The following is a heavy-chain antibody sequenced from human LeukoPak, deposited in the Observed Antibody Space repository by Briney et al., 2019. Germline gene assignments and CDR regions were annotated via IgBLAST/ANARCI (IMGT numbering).Heavy chain of an antibody. CDR2: IIPIFGTA. V-gene: IGHV1-69*13. D-gene: IGHD6-13*01. CDR3: AREGIAAAGMASR. J-gene: IGHJ4*02. Sequence: SEKVSCKASGDTFSSYAISWVRQAPGQGLEWMGGIIPIFGTANYAQKFQGRVKITADESTSTAYLELSSLRSEDAAVYYCAREGIAAAGMASRWGQGTLVTVSS. CDR1: GDTFSSYA.